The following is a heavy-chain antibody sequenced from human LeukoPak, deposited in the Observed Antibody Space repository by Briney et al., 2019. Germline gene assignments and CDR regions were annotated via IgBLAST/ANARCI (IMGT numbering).Heavy chain of an antibody. D-gene: IGHD7-27*01. CDR2: IYSGGST. J-gene: IGHJ6*02. V-gene: IGHV3-53*01. Sequence: GGSLRLSFAASGFTVSSNYMSWVRQAPGKGLEWVSVIYSGGSTYYADSVKGRFTISRDNSKNTLYLQMNSLRAEDTAVYYCARGPWDYYGMDVWGQGTTVTVSS. CDR3: ARGPWDYYGMDV. CDR1: GFTVSSNY.